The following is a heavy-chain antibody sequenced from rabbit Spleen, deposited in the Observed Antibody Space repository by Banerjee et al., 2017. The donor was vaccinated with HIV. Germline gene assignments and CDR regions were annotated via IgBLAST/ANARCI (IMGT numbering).Heavy chain of an antibody. CDR3: ARDRGWGANFNL. Sequence: QEQLVESGGGLVQPEGSLTLTCTASGFPFDSGYVMCWVRQAPGKGLEWIACINSYSGRPVYATWAKGRFTISRTSPTTVTLHVTSLTVADTATYFCARDRGWGANFNLWGPGTLVTVS. CDR2: INSYSGRP. V-gene: IGHV1S45*01. J-gene: IGHJ4*01. CDR1: GFPFDSGYV. D-gene: IGHD4-1*01.